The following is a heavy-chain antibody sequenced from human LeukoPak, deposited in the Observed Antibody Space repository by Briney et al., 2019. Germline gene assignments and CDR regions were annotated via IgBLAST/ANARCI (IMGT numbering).Heavy chain of an antibody. CDR3: ARGWLTDAFDI. V-gene: IGHV3-21*01. CDR1: GFTFSSYS. Sequence: GGSLRLSCAASGFTFSSYSMNWVRQAPGKGLEWVSSISSSSSYIYYADSVKGRFTISRDNAKNSLYLQMNSLRAEDTAVYYCARGWLTDAFDIWGQGTMVTVSS. D-gene: IGHD5-12*01. CDR2: ISSSSSYI. J-gene: IGHJ3*02.